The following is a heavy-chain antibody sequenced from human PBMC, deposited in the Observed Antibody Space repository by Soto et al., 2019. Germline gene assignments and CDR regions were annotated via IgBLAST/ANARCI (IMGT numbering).Heavy chain of an antibody. V-gene: IGHV3-74*01. CDR1: GFTFSSYW. D-gene: IGHD3-9*01. CDR2: INSDGSST. Sequence: GGSLRLSCAASGFTFSSYWMHWVRQAPGKGLEWVSRINSDGSSTYYADSVKGRFTISRDNSKNTLYLQMNSLRAEDTAVYYCAKVWNSMGSRRELRYFDWLFTFDPWGQGTLVTVSS. J-gene: IGHJ5*02. CDR3: AKVWNSMGSRRELRYFDWLFTFDP.